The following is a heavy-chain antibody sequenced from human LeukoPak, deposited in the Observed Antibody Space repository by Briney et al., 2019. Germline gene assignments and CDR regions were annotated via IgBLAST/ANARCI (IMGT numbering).Heavy chain of an antibody. D-gene: IGHD3-10*01. Sequence: SETLSLTCAVSGCPISSSNWWSWVRQPPGKGLEWIGEIYRSGSTNYNPSLKSRVTISVDKSKNQFSLKLSSVTAADTAVYYCARLYYGSGSWTYYFDYWGQGTLVTVSS. CDR3: ARLYYGSGSWTYYFDY. J-gene: IGHJ4*02. CDR1: GCPISSSNW. V-gene: IGHV4-4*02. CDR2: IYRSGST.